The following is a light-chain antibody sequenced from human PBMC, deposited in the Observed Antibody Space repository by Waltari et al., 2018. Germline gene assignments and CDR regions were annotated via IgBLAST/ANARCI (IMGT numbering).Light chain of an antibody. CDR1: ALPSQY. Sequence: SFELTQPPSMSVSPGQTARITCSGDALPSQYVYWYQQRPGQAPILIIDKDTERPSGIPERFSGSTSGTTVTLTISAVQAEDEADYYCQSTDSSGTYVFGTGTKVTVL. J-gene: IGLJ1*01. CDR2: KDT. CDR3: QSTDSSGTYV. V-gene: IGLV3-25*03.